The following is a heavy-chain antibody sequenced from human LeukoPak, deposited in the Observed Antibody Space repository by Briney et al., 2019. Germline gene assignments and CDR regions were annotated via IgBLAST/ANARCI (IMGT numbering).Heavy chain of an antibody. CDR3: ASCIVGANWFDP. CDR2: IYHSGST. CDR1: GYSISSGYY. D-gene: IGHD1-26*01. Sequence: PSETLSLTCTVSGYSISSGYYWGWIRQPPGKGLEWIGSIYHSGSTYYNPSLKSRVTISADMSKNQVSLKLTSVTAADTAVYYCASCIVGANWFDPWGQGILVTVSS. V-gene: IGHV4-38-2*02. J-gene: IGHJ5*02.